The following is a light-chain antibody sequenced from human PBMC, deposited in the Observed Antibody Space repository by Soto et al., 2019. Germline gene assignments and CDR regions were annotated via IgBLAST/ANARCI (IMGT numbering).Light chain of an antibody. V-gene: IGKV1-5*03. Sequence: IQLPQSPSTLSASVVARVTITCRASQSVQTWLAWFQQKPGKAPKLLIYKATTLETGVPSRFSGSGSETEFTLTISSLQPDDLGTYYCQQYNNYFTFGQGTKVDI. J-gene: IGKJ1*01. CDR1: QSVQTW. CDR2: KAT. CDR3: QQYNNYFT.